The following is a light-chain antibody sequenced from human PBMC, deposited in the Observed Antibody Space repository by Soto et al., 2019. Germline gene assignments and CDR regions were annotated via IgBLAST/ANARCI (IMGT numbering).Light chain of an antibody. J-gene: IGKJ4*01. CDR1: QGVRDD. CDR2: SAS. CDR3: LQESHYPLT. Sequence: IQMTQSPSSLSASVGDRVTITCRASQGVRDDVGWYQQKPGKAPKLLIYSASTLQSGVPSRFSGSGSGTDFTLNISGLQPEDFATYYCLQESHYPLTFFGGTKVEIK. V-gene: IGKV1-6*01.